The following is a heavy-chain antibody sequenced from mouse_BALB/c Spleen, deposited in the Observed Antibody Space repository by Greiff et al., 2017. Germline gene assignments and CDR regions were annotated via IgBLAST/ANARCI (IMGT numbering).Heavy chain of an antibody. CDR1: GYTFTSYW. CDR3: TRQYGNYYFDY. V-gene: IGHV1-59*01. D-gene: IGHD2-10*02. Sequence: QVQLQQSGAELVRPGVSVKISCKGSGYTFTSYWMYWVKQRPGQGLEWIGVIDPSDSYTSYNQKFKGKATLTVDTSSSTAYMQLSSLTSEDSAVYYCTRQYGNYYFDYWGQGTTLKVSS. J-gene: IGHJ2*01. CDR2: IDPSDSYT.